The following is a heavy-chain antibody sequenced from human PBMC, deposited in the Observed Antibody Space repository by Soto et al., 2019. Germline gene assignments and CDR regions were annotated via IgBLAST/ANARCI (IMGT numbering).Heavy chain of an antibody. CDR1: GFTFSSYS. CDR2: ISSSSSYI. D-gene: IGHD2-15*01. CDR3: AIDNIVVVVAAFYYYYYMDV. V-gene: IGHV3-21*01. Sequence: GGSLRLSCAASGFTFSSYSMNWVRQAPGKGLEWVSSISSSSSYIYNADSVKGRFTISRDNAKNSLYLQMNSLRAEDTAVYYCAIDNIVVVVAAFYYYYYMDVWGKGTTVTVSS. J-gene: IGHJ6*03.